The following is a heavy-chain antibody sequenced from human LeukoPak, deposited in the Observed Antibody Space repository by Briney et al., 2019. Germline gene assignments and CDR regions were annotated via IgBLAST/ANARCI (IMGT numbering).Heavy chain of an antibody. CDR2: IIPILGIA. V-gene: IGHV1-69*04. D-gene: IGHD1-20*01. CDR3: EAITGTLFDY. Sequence: SVKVSCKASGGTFNSYAISWVRQAPGQGLEWMGRIIPILGIANYAQKFQGRVTIIADKSTSTAYMKLSSLRSEDTAVYYCEAITGTLFDYWGQGTLVTVSS. J-gene: IGHJ4*02. CDR1: GGTFNSYA.